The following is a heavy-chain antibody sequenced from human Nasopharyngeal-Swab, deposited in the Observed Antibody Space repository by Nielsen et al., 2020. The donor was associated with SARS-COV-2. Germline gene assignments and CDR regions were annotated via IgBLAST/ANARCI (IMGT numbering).Heavy chain of an antibody. Sequence: GGSLRLSCIVSGFTFSSYAMNWVRHAPGKGLEWVSSISGSGASTYYADSVKGRFTISRHNSKNTLYLEMNSLRAEDTAVYYCASAHRAYGDSGYYPLDYWGKGTLVTVSS. CDR1: GFTFSSYA. D-gene: IGHD3-22*01. CDR2: ISGSGAST. J-gene: IGHJ4*02. V-gene: IGHV3-23*01. CDR3: ASAHRAYGDSGYYPLDY.